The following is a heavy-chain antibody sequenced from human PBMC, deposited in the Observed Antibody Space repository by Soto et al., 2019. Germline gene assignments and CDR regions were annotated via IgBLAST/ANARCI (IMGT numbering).Heavy chain of an antibody. D-gene: IGHD6-13*01. J-gene: IGHJ4*02. V-gene: IGHV5-51*01. CDR1: GHCFTSYW. CDR2: IYPGDSDT. Sequence: PGESLTVSCKGGGHCFTSYWTGCLRQMPGKGLEWMGIIYPGDSDTRYSPSFQGQVTISADKSISTAYLQWSSLKASDTAMYYCARLPHSSSLDFDYWGQGTLVTVSS. CDR3: ARLPHSSSLDFDY.